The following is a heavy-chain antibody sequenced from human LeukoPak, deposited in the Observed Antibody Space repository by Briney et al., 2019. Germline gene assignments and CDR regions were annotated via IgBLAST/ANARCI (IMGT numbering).Heavy chain of an antibody. V-gene: IGHV1-18*01. CDR2: ISAYNGNT. J-gene: IGHJ4*02. CDR1: GYTFTSYG. D-gene: IGHD5-24*01. Sequence: ASVKASCTASGYTFTSYGISWVRQAPGQGLEWMGWISAYNGNTNYAQKLQGRVTMTTDTSTSTAYMELSRLRSDDTAVYYCATARDGYNAHFDYWGQGTLVTVSS. CDR3: ATARDGYNAHFDY.